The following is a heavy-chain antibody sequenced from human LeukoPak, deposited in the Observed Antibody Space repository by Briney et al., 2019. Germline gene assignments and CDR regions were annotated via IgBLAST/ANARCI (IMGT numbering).Heavy chain of an antibody. CDR1: GYTFTSYG. CDR2: ISAYNGDT. D-gene: IGHD5-18*01. J-gene: IGHJ4*02. Sequence: ASVKVSFKASGYTFTSYGTSWVRQAPGQGLEWMGWISAYNGDTNYAQKLQGRVTMTTDTSTRTAYMELRSLRCDDTAVYYCARDRYSYGVNDLDYWGQGTRVTVFS. CDR3: ARDRYSYGVNDLDY. V-gene: IGHV1-18*01.